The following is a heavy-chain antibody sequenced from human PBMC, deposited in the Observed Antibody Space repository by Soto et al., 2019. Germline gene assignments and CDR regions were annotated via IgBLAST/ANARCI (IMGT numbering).Heavy chain of an antibody. J-gene: IGHJ4*02. Sequence: SETLSLTCTVSGGSISDFYWSWARQPPGKGLEWIGYIYYSGRTDYNPSLKGRVTISIDTSKNQFSLKLRSVTAADTAVYYCARVGGVAARTFDYWGQGTLVTVSS. CDR2: IYYSGRT. V-gene: IGHV4-59*01. CDR1: GGSISDFY. D-gene: IGHD6-6*01. CDR3: ARVGGVAARTFDY.